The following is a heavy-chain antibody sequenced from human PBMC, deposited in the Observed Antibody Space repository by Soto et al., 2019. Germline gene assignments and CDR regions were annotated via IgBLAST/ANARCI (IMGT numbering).Heavy chain of an antibody. CDR1: GGTFSSYT. Sequence: QVQLVQSGAEVKKPGSSVKVSCKASGGTFSSYTISWVRQAPGQGLEWMGRIIPILGIANYAQKFQGRVTITADKSTSTAYMALSSLRSEDTAVYYCARVNRHNYNGMDVWGQGTTVTVSS. CDR2: IIPILGIA. V-gene: IGHV1-69*02. CDR3: ARVNRHNYNGMDV. J-gene: IGHJ6*02.